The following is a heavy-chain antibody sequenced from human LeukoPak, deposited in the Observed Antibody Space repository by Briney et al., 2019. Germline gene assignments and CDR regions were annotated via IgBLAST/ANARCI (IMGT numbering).Heavy chain of an antibody. CDR3: ARGGGLDI. CDR2: ISSSSSTI. J-gene: IGHJ3*02. V-gene: IGHV3-48*04. D-gene: IGHD3-3*01. CDR1: GFIFSTYS. Sequence: GGSLRLSCAASGFIFSTYSMNWVRQAPGRGLEWVSYISSSSSTIYYADSVKGRFTISRDNARNSLYLQMNSLRAEDTAVYYCARGGGLDIWGQGTMVTVSS.